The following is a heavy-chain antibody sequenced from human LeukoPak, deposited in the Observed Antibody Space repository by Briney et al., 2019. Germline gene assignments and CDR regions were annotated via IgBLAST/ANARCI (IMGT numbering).Heavy chain of an antibody. CDR3: ARVLPYDFWSGPSPYYFDY. CDR1: GGSISSGDYY. CDR2: IYYSGST. V-gene: IGHV4-30-4*08. D-gene: IGHD3-3*01. J-gene: IGHJ4*02. Sequence: PSETLSLTCTVSGGSISSGDYYWSWIRQPPGKGLEWIGYIYYSGSTYYNPFLKSRVTISVDTSKNQFSLKLSSVTAADTAVYYCARVLPYDFWSGPSPYYFDYWGQGTLVTVSS.